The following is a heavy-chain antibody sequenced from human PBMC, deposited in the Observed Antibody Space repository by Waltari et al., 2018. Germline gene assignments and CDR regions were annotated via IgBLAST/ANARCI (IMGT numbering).Heavy chain of an antibody. Sequence: QVQLVQSGAEVKKHGASVKVSCKASGYTFTSYDINWVRQATGQGLEWMGWKNPNSGNTDYTQKFQGIVTMTRDTSISTAYMELSSLRSEDTAVYYCARVPTRDNYGWFSWFDPWGQGTLVTVSS. V-gene: IGHV1-8*01. CDR1: GYTFTSYD. CDR3: ARVPTRDNYGWFSWFDP. J-gene: IGHJ5*02. CDR2: KNPNSGNT. D-gene: IGHD5-18*01.